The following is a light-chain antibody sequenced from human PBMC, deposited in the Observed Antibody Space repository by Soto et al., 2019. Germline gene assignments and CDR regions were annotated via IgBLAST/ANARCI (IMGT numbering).Light chain of an antibody. Sequence: EIVLTQSPGTLSLSPGERATLSCRASQSVDSSYLAWYQQKPGQSPRLLIHGASSRTTGIPDRFNGSGSGTDFTLTISRLEPEDFAVYYCQQYGSSPRTFGQGTKLEIK. CDR1: QSVDSSY. CDR2: GAS. V-gene: IGKV3-20*01. CDR3: QQYGSSPRT. J-gene: IGKJ2*01.